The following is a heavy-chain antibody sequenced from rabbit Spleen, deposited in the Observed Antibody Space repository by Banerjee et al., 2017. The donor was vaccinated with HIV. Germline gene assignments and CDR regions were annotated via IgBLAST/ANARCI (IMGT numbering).Heavy chain of an antibody. V-gene: IGHV1S40*01. D-gene: IGHD8-1*01. CDR2: IDSGSSGFT. CDR3: ARDTGSSFSSYGMDL. J-gene: IGHJ6*01. Sequence: QSLEESGGDLVKPGASLTLTCIASGVSFSANSYICWVRQAPGKGLEWIVCIDSGSSGFTYFASWAKGRFTISKTSSTTVTLQMTSLTAADTATYFCARDTGSSFSSYGMDLWGPGPLVTVS. CDR1: GVSFSANSY.